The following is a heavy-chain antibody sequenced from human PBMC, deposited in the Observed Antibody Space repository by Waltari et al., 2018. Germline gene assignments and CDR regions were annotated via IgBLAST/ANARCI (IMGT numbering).Heavy chain of an antibody. CDR3: AGGGYCSGGSCYPADY. D-gene: IGHD2-15*01. J-gene: IGHJ4*02. CDR2: INPIFGTA. Sequence: QVQLVQSGAEVKKPGSSVKVSCKASGGTFSSYAISWVRQAPGQGLEWMGRINPIFGTANYAQKFQGRVTNTADKSTSTAYMELSSLRSEDTAVYYCAGGGYCSGGSCYPADYWGQGPLVTVSS. V-gene: IGHV1-69*08. CDR1: GGTFSSYA.